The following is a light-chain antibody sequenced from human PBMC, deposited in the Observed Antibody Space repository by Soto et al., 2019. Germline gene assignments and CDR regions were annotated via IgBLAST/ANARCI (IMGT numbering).Light chain of an antibody. J-gene: IGKJ2*03. CDR3: QQANSPYS. CDR2: GAS. Sequence: DIQMTQSPSSFSASVGDRVTITCRASHDVSSWLAWYQQKPGKAPRLLIYGASTLQSGVPSRFSVSGSGTDFTLTISSLQPEYFATYYCQQANSPYSFGQGTKLEIK. V-gene: IGKV1-12*01. CDR1: HDVSSW.